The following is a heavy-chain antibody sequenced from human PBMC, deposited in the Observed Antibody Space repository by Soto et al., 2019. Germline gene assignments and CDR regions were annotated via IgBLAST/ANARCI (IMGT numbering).Heavy chain of an antibody. Sequence: SETLSLTCTVSGGSIGSYYWSWIRQSPGKGLEWIGYIYYSGSTNYNPSLKSRVTISVDTSKNQFSLKLSSVTAADTAVYYCARSYGDYINFVSWGQGTLVTVSS. V-gene: IGHV4-59*01. CDR3: ARSYGDYINFVS. D-gene: IGHD4-17*01. CDR2: IYYSGST. CDR1: GGSIGSYY. J-gene: IGHJ4*02.